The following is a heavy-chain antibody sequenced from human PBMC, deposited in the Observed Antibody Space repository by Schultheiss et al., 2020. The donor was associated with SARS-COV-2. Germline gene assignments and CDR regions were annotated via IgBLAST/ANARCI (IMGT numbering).Heavy chain of an antibody. CDR2: ISYDGSNK. CDR1: GFTFSSYG. D-gene: IGHD1-26*01. J-gene: IGHJ3*02. Sequence: GESLKISCAASGFTFSSYGMHWVRQAPGKGLEWVAVISYDGSNKYYADSVKGRFTISRDNSKNTLYLQMNSLRAEDTAVYHCARALSGSYLSAFDIWGQGTMVTVSS. CDR3: ARALSGSYLSAFDI. V-gene: IGHV3-30*03.